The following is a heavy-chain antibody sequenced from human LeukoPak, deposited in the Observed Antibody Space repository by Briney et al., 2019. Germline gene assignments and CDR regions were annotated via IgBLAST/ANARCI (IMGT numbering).Heavy chain of an antibody. CDR1: GYSISSGYY. V-gene: IGHV4-38-2*01. Sequence: SETLSLTCAVSGYSISSGYYWGWIRQPPGKGLEWIGSIYHSGSTYYNPSLKSRVTISVDTSKNQFSLKLSSVTAADTAVYYCARHSTSSTTDAFDIWGQGTMVNVSS. CDR3: ARHSTSSTTDAFDI. J-gene: IGHJ3*02. CDR2: IYHSGST. D-gene: IGHD6-13*01.